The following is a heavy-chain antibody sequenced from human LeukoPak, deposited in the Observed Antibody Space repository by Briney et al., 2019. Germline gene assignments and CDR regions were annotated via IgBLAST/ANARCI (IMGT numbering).Heavy chain of an antibody. Sequence: ASVKVSCKAFGYTFTGYYIHWVRQAPGQGLEWMGWINPNSGGTKYEQKFQGRVTMTRDTSISTVYMELSSLRSDDTAVYYCARAGAAAVPDWYFDLWGRGTLVTVSS. CDR1: GYTFTGYY. J-gene: IGHJ2*01. V-gene: IGHV1-2*02. CDR3: ARAGAAAVPDWYFDL. D-gene: IGHD6-13*01. CDR2: INPNSGGT.